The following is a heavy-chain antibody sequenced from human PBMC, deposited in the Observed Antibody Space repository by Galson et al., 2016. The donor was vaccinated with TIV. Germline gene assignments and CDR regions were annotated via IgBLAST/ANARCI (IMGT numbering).Heavy chain of an antibody. D-gene: IGHD5-18*01. Sequence: ETLSLTCAVSGYSISSGYFWGWIRQSPGKGLEWVASISHSGNTYYNPSLNSRVAILVDTSKNEFSLRLTSIIAADTAIYYCVLEAYMYGWDSWGQGALVSVSS. CDR1: GYSISSGYF. CDR2: ISHSGNT. CDR3: VLEAYMYGWDS. J-gene: IGHJ4*02. V-gene: IGHV4-38-2*01.